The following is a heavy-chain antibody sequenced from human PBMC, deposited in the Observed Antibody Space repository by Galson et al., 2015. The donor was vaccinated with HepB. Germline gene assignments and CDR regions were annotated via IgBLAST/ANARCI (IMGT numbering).Heavy chain of an antibody. D-gene: IGHD2-8*02. CDR1: GFPFNNAW. CDR3: TTDVYYSTYWSGLDP. V-gene: IGHV3-15*01. CDR2: IKSKTDGDTT. Sequence: SLRLSCAASGFPFNNAWMTWVRQAPGMGLEWVGRIKSKTDGDTTDYAAPVKGRVTISRDDSTNRLYLQKDSLKIEGTAVYYCTTDVYYSTYWSGLDPWGQGTLVTVSS. J-gene: IGHJ5*02.